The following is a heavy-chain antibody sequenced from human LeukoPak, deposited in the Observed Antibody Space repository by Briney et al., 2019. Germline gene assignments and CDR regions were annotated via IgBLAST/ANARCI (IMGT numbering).Heavy chain of an antibody. CDR3: AKVGYGGKYMDV. V-gene: IGHV3-30*02. CDR2: IRFDGGNE. CDR1: GFTFSSYG. Sequence: GGSLRLSCVASGFTFSSYGMHWVRQAPGKGLEWVAFIRFDGGNEYYADSVKGRFTISRDTSKNTLYLQMNSLRAEDTAVYYCAKVGYGGKYMDVWGQGTTVTVSS. J-gene: IGHJ6*02. D-gene: IGHD4-23*01.